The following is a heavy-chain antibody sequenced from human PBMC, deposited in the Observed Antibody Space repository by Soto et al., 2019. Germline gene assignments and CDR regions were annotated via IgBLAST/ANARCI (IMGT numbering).Heavy chain of an antibody. Sequence: GGSLRLSCAASGFTFSSYAMSWVRQAPGKGLEWVSAISGSGGSTYYADSVKGRFTISRDNSKNTLYLQMNSLRAEDTAVYYCAKVLPPRSITMVRGVIPYFDYWGQGTLVTVSS. CDR1: GFTFSSYA. J-gene: IGHJ4*02. CDR2: ISGSGGST. CDR3: AKVLPPRSITMVRGVIPYFDY. V-gene: IGHV3-23*01. D-gene: IGHD3-10*01.